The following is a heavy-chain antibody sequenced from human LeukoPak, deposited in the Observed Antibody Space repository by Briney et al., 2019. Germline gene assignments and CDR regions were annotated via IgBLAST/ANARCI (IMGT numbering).Heavy chain of an antibody. J-gene: IGHJ4*02. CDR1: GFTFSSYA. Sequence: GGSLRLSCAASGFTFSSYAMSWVRQAPGKGLEWVSIISDSGGSTYYADSVKGRFTISRDNSKNTLFVQMSSLRVEDTAVYYCAKGSRQFSSDKAGPIDYWGQGTLVTVSS. CDR3: AKGSRQFSSDKAGPIDY. CDR2: ISDSGGST. V-gene: IGHV3-23*01. D-gene: IGHD6-19*01.